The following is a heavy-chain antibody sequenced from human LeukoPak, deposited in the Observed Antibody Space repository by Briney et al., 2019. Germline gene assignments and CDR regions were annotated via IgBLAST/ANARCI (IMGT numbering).Heavy chain of an antibody. V-gene: IGHV1-18*01. D-gene: IGHD3-9*01. J-gene: IGHJ6*02. CDR1: GYTFTSYG. CDR2: ISAYNGNT. Sequence: GASVKLSCKASGYTFTSYGISWVRQAPGRGLEWMGWISAYNGNTNYAQKLQGRVTMTTDTSTSTAYMELRSLRTDDTAVYYCARAPDILTGYYIPASLYYYYGMDVWGQGTTVTVSS. CDR3: ARAPDILTGYYIPASLYYYYGMDV.